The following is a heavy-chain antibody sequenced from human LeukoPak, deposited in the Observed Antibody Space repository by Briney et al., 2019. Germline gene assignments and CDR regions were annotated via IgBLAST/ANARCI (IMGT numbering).Heavy chain of an antibody. V-gene: IGHV1-2*02. J-gene: IGHJ4*02. CDR1: GYTFTGYY. CDR3: ARDYTIFGVVSDY. D-gene: IGHD3-3*01. Sequence: ASVKVSCKASGYTFTGYYMHWVRQAPGQGLEWMGWINPNSGGTNYAQKFQGRVTMTRDTSISTAYMELSRLRSDDTAVYYCARDYTIFGVVSDYWGQGTLVTVSS. CDR2: INPNSGGT.